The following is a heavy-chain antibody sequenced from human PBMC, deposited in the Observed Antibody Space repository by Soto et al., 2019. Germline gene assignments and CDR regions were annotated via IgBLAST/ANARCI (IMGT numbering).Heavy chain of an antibody. J-gene: IGHJ4*02. CDR2: ISSSGSTI. D-gene: IGHD6-13*01. CDR1: GFTFSDYY. V-gene: IGHV3-11*01. CDR3: ATHPSEHPSLRIATASDY. Sequence: GGSLRLSCAASGFTFSDYYMSWIRQAPGKGLEWVSYISSSGSTIYYADSVKGRFTISRDNAKNSLYLQMNSLRAEDTAVYYCATHPSEHPSLRIATASDYWGQGTLVTVSS.